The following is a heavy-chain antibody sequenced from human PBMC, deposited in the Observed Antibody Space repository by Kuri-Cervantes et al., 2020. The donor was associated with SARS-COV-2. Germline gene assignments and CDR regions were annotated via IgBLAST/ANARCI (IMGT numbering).Heavy chain of an antibody. J-gene: IGHJ3*02. CDR3: ARGGGVGATNDAFDI. CDR1: GGTFSSYA. Sequence: SVKVSCKASGGTFSSYAISWVRQAPGQGLEWMGGIIPIFGTANYAQKFQGRVTITADKSTSTAYMELSRLRSDDTAVYYCARGGGVGATNDAFDIWGQGTMVTVSS. D-gene: IGHD1-26*01. CDR2: IIPIFGTA. V-gene: IGHV1-69*06.